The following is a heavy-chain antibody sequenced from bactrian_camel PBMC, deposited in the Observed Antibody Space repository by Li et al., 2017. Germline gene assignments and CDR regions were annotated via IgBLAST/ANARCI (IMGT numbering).Heavy chain of an antibody. V-gene: IGHV3S54*01. J-gene: IGHJ4*01. CDR3: AAPGATGGCWHGLDGQLSATQFTN. D-gene: IGHD6*01. CDR2: LFVGGGAP. Sequence: HVQLVESGGGSVQTGESLRLSCARSKHPTSTNSMAWFRQIPGKEREGVAALFVGGGAPYYADSVKGRFTISLDKDLNTLFLHMYNLQPEDTAMYYCAAPGATGGCWHGLDGQLSATQFTNWGQGTQVTVS. CDR1: KHPTSTNS.